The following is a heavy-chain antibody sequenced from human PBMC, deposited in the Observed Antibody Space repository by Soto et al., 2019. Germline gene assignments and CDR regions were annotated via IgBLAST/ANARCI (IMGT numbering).Heavy chain of an antibody. D-gene: IGHD3-9*01. CDR3: ARFHFDWLLSPEDDAFDI. Sequence: QVQLQESGPGLVKPSETLSLTCTVSGGSISSYYWSWIRQPPGKGLEWIGYIYYSGSTNYNPSLKSRVTISVDTSKHQFSLKLSSVTAADTAVYYCARFHFDWLLSPEDDAFDIWGQGTMVTVSS. CDR1: GGSISSYY. CDR2: IYYSGST. J-gene: IGHJ3*02. V-gene: IGHV4-59*01.